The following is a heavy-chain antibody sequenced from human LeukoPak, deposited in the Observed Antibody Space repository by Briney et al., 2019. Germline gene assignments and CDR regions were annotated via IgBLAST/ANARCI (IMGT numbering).Heavy chain of an antibody. Sequence: ASVKVSCKASGGTFSSYAISWVRQAPGQGLEWMGWISAYNGNTNYAQKLQGRVTMTTDTSTSTAYMELRSLRSDDTAVYYCARVFGRPGYYYYMDVWGKGTTVTVSS. J-gene: IGHJ6*03. CDR2: ISAYNGNT. CDR1: GGTFSSYA. D-gene: IGHD3-10*01. V-gene: IGHV1-18*01. CDR3: ARVFGRPGYYYYMDV.